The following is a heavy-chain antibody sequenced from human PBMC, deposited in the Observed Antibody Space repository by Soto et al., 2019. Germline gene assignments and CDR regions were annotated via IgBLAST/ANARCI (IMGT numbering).Heavy chain of an antibody. CDR2: ISAGGGST. J-gene: IGHJ3*02. V-gene: IGHV3-23*01. CDR3: APTRGYGVFYAYDI. CDR1: GFTFSTYA. Sequence: EGQLLESGGGLVQPGGSLRVSCAASGFTFSTYAMSWVRQAPGQGLEWVSAISAGGGSTYYADSVKGRFTISRDNSMNARYLQMNSMRIDGTAVYYCAPTRGYGVFYAYDIWGQGTTVTVSS. D-gene: IGHD4-17*01.